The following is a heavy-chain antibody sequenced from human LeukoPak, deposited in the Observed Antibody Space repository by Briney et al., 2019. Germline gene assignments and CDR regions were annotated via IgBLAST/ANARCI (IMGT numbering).Heavy chain of an antibody. J-gene: IGHJ4*02. CDR1: GVSISSYY. CDR2: IYTSGST. V-gene: IGHV4-4*07. CDR3: ARDNYYYGSGSYYFDY. D-gene: IGHD3-10*01. Sequence: SETLSLTCTVSGVSISSYYWSWIRQPAGKGREGIGRIYTSGSTNYNPSLKSRVTMSVDTSKNQLSLKLSSVTAADTAVYYCARDNYYYGSGSYYFDYWGQGTLVTVSS.